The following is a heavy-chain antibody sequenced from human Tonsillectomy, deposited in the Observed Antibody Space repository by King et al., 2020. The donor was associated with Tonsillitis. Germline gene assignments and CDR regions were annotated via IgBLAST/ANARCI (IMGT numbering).Heavy chain of an antibody. V-gene: IGHV4-39*01. CDR2: MDYSGST. J-gene: IGHJ6*03. CDR3: AGRGIVPAARDFYYYSMDV. Sequence: LQLQESGPGLVKPSETLSLTCIVSGGTISSSSYYWGWIRQPPGKGLEWIGSMDYSGSTYYNSSLKSRVTISGDTSQNQFSLKLTSVTAADTAVYYCAGRGIVPAARDFYYYSMDVWGKGTTVTVSS. CDR1: GGTISSSSYY. D-gene: IGHD2-2*01.